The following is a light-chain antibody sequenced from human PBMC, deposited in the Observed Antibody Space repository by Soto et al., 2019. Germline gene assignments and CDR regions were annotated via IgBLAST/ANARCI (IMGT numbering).Light chain of an antibody. V-gene: IGKV1-39*01. CDR1: QSIDSY. J-gene: IGKJ2*01. Sequence: DIQMTQSPSSLSASVGDRVTITCRASQSIDSYLNWYQQKPGKAPKLLIYAASSLQSGVPSRFSGSGSGTDFTLTISSLQAGDFASYYCQQSYRTPPTFGQGPKLEIK. CDR2: AAS. CDR3: QQSYRTPPT.